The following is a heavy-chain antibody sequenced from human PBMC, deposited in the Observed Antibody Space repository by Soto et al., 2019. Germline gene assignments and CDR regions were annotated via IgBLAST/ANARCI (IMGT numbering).Heavy chain of an antibody. CDR3: VKSRGGNNFDFFD. J-gene: IGHJ4*02. D-gene: IGHD5-12*01. CDR1: GFSCSSYT. Sequence: GGSVKRSCAASGFSCSSYTMHWVRQAPGKGLEYVSGIRGNGDPPFYADSVKGRFIISRDNSKNTLFLQMSSLSADDTAVYYCVKSRGGNNFDFFDWGQGALVTVSS. V-gene: IGHV3-64D*06. CDR2: IRGNGDPP.